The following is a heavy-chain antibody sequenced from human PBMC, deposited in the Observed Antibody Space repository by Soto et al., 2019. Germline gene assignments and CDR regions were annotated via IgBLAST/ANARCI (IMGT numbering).Heavy chain of an antibody. CDR2: VYNTGGT. D-gene: IGHD1-1*01. V-gene: IGHV4-59*08. Sequence: QVQLQQSGPGLVKPSETLSLTCTVSSGPSSSHNWGWIRQSPGRGLEWIGYVYNTGGTSYNPSLKSRVTISADTSANHISLTLSFVTAADMAIYYCVRQGIGNLHGLVDVWGQGTTVSVSS. CDR3: VRQGIGNLHGLVDV. J-gene: IGHJ6*02. CDR1: SGPSSSHN.